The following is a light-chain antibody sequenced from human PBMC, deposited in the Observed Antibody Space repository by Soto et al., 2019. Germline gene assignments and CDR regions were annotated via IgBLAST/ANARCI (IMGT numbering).Light chain of an antibody. CDR1: QSISSTY. V-gene: IGKV3-20*01. Sequence: SVLTQSPGTLSWSPGEGATLSCRTSQSISSTYLAWYQQRPGQAPRLLIYAASSRATGIPDRFSGSGSGTDFTLTISRLEPEDFAVYYCQQYFGSLYTFGQGTKLEIK. CDR2: AAS. J-gene: IGKJ2*01. CDR3: QQYFGSLYT.